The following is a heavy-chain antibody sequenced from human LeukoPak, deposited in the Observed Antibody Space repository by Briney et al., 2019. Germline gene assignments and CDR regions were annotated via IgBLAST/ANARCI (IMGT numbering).Heavy chain of an antibody. D-gene: IGHD3-10*01. CDR1: GGSISSYY. Sequence: SETLSLTCTVSGGSISSYYWSWIRQPPGKGLEWIGYIYYSGSTNYNPSLKSRVTISVDTSKNQFSLKLSSVTAADTAVYYCARCYYGSGSYYFDYWGQGTLVTVSS. CDR2: IYYSGST. J-gene: IGHJ4*02. CDR3: ARCYYGSGSYYFDY. V-gene: IGHV4-59*01.